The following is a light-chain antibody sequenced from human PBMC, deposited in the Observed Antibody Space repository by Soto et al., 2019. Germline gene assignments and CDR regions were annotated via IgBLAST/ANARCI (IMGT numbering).Light chain of an antibody. CDR1: QDISNY. J-gene: IGKJ2*01. CDR3: QQYDNRPPA. CDR2: DAS. Sequence: DMVMTQSPSSLSASVGDRVTITCQASQDISNYLNWYQQKPGKAPKLLIYDASNLETGVPSRFSGSGSGTDFTFTISSLQPEDIATYYCQQYDNRPPAFG. V-gene: IGKV1-33*01.